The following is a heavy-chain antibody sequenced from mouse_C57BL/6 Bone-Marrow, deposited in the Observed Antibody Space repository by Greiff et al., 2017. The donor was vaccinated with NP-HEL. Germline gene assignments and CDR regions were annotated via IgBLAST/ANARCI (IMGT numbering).Heavy chain of an antibody. CDR3: ARYYYGSGYFGY. CDR1: GYTFTNYW. D-gene: IGHD1-1*01. J-gene: IGHJ2*01. V-gene: IGHV1-72*01. Sequence: QVQLQQPGAELVKPGASVKLSCKASGYTFTNYWMHWVKQRPGRGLEWIGRIDPNSGGTKYNEKFKSKATLTVDKPSSTAYMQLSSLTSEDSAVYYCARYYYGSGYFGYWGQGTTLTVSS. CDR2: IDPNSGGT.